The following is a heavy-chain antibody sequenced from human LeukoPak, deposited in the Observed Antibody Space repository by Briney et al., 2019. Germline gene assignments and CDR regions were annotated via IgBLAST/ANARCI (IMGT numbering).Heavy chain of an antibody. J-gene: IGHJ5*02. CDR2: IYTSGST. Sequence: SETLSLTCTVSGGSISSYYWSWIRQPAGKGLEWIGRIYTSGSTNYNPSLKSRVTMSVDTSRNQFSLKLSSVTAADTAVYYCARDSSVWNWFDPWGQGTLVTVSS. D-gene: IGHD5/OR15-5a*01. CDR3: ARDSSVWNWFDP. CDR1: GGSISSYY. V-gene: IGHV4-4*07.